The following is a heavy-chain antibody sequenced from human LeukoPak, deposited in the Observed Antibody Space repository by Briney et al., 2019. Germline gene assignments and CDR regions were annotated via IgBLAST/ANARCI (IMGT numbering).Heavy chain of an antibody. V-gene: IGHV4-38-2*02. CDR1: GYSISSGYY. D-gene: IGHD3-3*01. CDR3: ARGLRFLEWFPPGWFGP. Sequence: SETLSLTCTVSGYSISSGYYWGWIRQPPGKGLEWIGSIYHSGSTYYNPSLKSRVTISVDTSKNQFSLKLSSVTAADTAVYYCARGLRFLEWFPPGWFGPWGQGTLVTVSS. J-gene: IGHJ5*02. CDR2: IYHSGST.